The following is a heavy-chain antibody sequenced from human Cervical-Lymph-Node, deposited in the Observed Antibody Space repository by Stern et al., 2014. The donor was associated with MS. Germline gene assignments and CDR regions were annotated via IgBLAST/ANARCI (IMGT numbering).Heavy chain of an antibody. CDR3: ARDYEDTSMLFDH. D-gene: IGHD2-8*01. Sequence: QMQLVQSGGAVVQPGRSLRISWAGSGFTFSSYGIHLVRQDPGKGLARVTVIAYDGNHKYYAASVKGRFTISRDNSKNTLHLQMNSVTPDDTAIYYCARDYEDTSMLFDHWGQGTLVTVSS. V-gene: IGHV3-30*03. J-gene: IGHJ4*02. CDR2: IAYDGNHK. CDR1: GFTFSSYG.